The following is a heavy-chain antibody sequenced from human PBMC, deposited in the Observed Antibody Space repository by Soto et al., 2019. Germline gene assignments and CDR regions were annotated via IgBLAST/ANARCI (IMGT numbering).Heavy chain of an antibody. Sequence: PGGSXRLSCAASGFTFSSYGMHWVRQAPGKGLEWVAVISYDGSNKYYADSVKGRFTISRDNSKNTLYLQMNSLRAEDTAVYYCAKERNEYSSGWYTQFDYWGQGTLVTVSS. CDR2: ISYDGSNK. V-gene: IGHV3-30*18. D-gene: IGHD6-19*01. CDR1: GFTFSSYG. J-gene: IGHJ4*02. CDR3: AKERNEYSSGWYTQFDY.